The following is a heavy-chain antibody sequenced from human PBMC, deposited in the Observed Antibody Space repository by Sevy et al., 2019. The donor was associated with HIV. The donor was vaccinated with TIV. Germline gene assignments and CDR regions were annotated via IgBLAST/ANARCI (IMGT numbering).Heavy chain of an antibody. J-gene: IGHJ6*02. D-gene: IGHD3-3*01. CDR2: ISSSSSYI. V-gene: IGHV3-21*01. Sequence: GGSLRLSCAASGFTFSSYSMNWVRQAPGKGLEWVSSISSSSSYIYYADSVKGRFTISRDKAKNSLYLQMNSLRAEDTAVYYCARVRRGRDDFWSGYSLTMDVWGQGTTVTVSS. CDR3: ARVRRGRDDFWSGYSLTMDV. CDR1: GFTFSSYS.